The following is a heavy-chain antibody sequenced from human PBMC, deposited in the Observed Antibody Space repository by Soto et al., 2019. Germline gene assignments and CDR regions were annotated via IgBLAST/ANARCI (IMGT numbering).Heavy chain of an antibody. CDR1: YGSFSSGSYY. J-gene: IGHJ4*02. V-gene: IGHV4-61*01. D-gene: IGHD6-6*01. CDR3: ASQNIAARQVDY. CDR2: IYYSGST. Sequence: KLSATLSLTCTVSYGSFSSGSYYWIWIRQPPGKGLEWIGYIYYSGSTNYNPSLKSRVTISVDTSKNQFSLKLSSVTAADTAVYYCASQNIAARQVDYWGQGTLVTVSS.